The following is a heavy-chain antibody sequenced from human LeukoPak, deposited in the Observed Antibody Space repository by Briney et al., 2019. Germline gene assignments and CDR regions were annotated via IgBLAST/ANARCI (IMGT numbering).Heavy chain of an antibody. D-gene: IGHD2-15*01. Sequence: GGSLKISCKGSGYSFTSYWIGWVRQMPGKGLEWMGIIYPGDSDTRYSPSFQGQVTISADKSISTAYLQWSSLKASDTAMYYCARRGEYCSGGSCYFPRYNWFDPWGQGTLVTVSS. CDR3: ARRGEYCSGGSCYFPRYNWFDP. CDR1: GYSFTSYW. V-gene: IGHV5-51*01. CDR2: IYPGDSDT. J-gene: IGHJ5*02.